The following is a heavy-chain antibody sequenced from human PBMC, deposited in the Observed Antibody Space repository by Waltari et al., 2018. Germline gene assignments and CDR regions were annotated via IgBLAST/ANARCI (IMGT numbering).Heavy chain of an antibody. CDR3: ARADTSTSYFYYYMDV. CDR2: IHYSGSS. Sequence: QVQLQESGPGLVKPSETLSLTCTVHGGSTSTYYWSWVRQSPGKGLEWIGYIHYSGSSVYNPSLRSRVAISLDTPNNQFSLRLRSVTAADAAIYYCARADTSTSYFYYYMDVWGKGTTVTVSS. J-gene: IGHJ6*03. CDR1: GGSTSTYY. V-gene: IGHV4-59*01. D-gene: IGHD1-26*01.